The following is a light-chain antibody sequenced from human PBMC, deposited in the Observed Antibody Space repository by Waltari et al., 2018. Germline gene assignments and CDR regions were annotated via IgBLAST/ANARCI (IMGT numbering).Light chain of an antibody. V-gene: IGLV3-21*02. J-gene: IGLJ3*02. CDR3: QVFDGATDHHV. CDR1: KIEEKS. Sequence: SYVLTQPPSVSVAPGQTARITCGGNKIEEKSGHGYQQKPARAPVAVVYDDSDRPSGIPERFSGSNSGNTATLTISRVEAGDEADYYCQVFDGATDHHVFGGGTKLTVL. CDR2: DDS.